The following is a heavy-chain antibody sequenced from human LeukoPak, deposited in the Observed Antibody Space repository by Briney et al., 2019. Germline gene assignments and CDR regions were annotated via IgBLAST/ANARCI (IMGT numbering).Heavy chain of an antibody. D-gene: IGHD3-10*01. J-gene: IGHJ4*02. CDR2: TSSDLNVK. Sequence: GGSLRLSCAASGFTFNSYSMSWVRQAPGKGLEWVAVTSSDLNVKLYADSVKGRFTISRDNSRSTLYLQMNSLRPEDTAIYYCAREGYYGSGSPPSLYFDYWGQGTLVTVSS. V-gene: IGHV3-30*03. CDR3: AREGYYGSGSPPSLYFDY. CDR1: GFTFNSYS.